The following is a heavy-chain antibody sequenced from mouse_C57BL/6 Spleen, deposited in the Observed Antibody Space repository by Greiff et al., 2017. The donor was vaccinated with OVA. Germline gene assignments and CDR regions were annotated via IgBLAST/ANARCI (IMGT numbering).Heavy chain of an antibody. J-gene: IGHJ1*03. Sequence: QVQLQQSGAELVRPGTSVKMSCKASGYTFTNYWIGWAKQRPGHGLEWIGDIYPGGGYTTYNEKFKGKATLTADKSSSTAYMQFSSLTSEDSAIYYCARRRDYYGSSYWYFDVWGTGTTVTVSS. D-gene: IGHD1-1*01. CDR2: IYPGGGYT. CDR1: GYTFTNYW. V-gene: IGHV1-63*01. CDR3: ARRRDYYGSSYWYFDV.